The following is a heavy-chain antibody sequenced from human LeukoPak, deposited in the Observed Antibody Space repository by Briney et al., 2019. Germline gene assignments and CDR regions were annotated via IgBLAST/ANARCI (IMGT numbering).Heavy chain of an antibody. J-gene: IGHJ4*02. CDR1: GYSISSGYY. Sequence: SETLSLTCNVSGYSISSGYYWGWIRQPPGKGLGGIGTFFPGETPSYNPSLRSRITISADTSKNHFSLKVNSVTAADTAMYYCASERNYYGSGASTSFDHWGQGTLVTVSS. V-gene: IGHV4-38-2*02. CDR3: ASERNYYGSGASTSFDH. CDR2: FFPGETP. D-gene: IGHD3-10*01.